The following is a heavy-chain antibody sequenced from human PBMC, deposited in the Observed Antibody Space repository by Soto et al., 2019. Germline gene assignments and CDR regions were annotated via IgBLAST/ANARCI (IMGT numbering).Heavy chain of an antibody. CDR3: ARNRLLWFGELLY. Sequence: QVQLVQSGAEVKKPGASVKVSCKTSGYTFNTYTLHWVRQAPGQSLEWMGWINAGSGNTKYSENFQGRVTISRDTSASTVYMELSSLRSEDTAVYYCARNRLLWFGELLYWGQGTLVTVSS. CDR1: GYTFNTYT. D-gene: IGHD3-10*01. V-gene: IGHV1-3*01. CDR2: INAGSGNT. J-gene: IGHJ4*02.